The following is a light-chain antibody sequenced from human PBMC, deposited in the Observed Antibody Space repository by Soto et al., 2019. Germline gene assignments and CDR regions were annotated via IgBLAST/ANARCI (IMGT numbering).Light chain of an antibody. Sequence: DIQMTQSPSPLSASVGDRFTITCRASQSISNYLNWYQQKPGQAPNLLIYIASNLHSGVPSRFSGSGSGTDFTLTISSLQPEDFATYYCQQSHSNPYTFGQGTKLEIK. J-gene: IGKJ2*01. CDR2: IAS. V-gene: IGKV1-39*01. CDR3: QQSHSNPYT. CDR1: QSISNY.